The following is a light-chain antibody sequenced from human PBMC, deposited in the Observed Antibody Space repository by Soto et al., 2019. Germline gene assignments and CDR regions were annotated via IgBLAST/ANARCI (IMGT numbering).Light chain of an antibody. J-gene: IGKJ5*01. Sequence: DIQMTQSPSSLSASVGDRVTITCQASQNINNYLNWYQQKPGRAPKLLIYDASNLEAGVPSRFRGSGSGTDFTFTISRLQPEDIATYYWQQYEHLPTFGQGTRLEI. CDR3: QQYEHLPT. CDR2: DAS. V-gene: IGKV1-33*01. CDR1: QNINNY.